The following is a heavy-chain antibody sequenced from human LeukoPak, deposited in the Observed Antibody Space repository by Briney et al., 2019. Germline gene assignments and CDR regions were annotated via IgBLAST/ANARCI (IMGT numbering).Heavy chain of an antibody. Sequence: PSETLSLTCTVSGGSISSYYWSWIRQPPGKGLEWIGYIYYSGSTNYNPSLKSRVTISLDTSKNQFSLKLSSVTAADTAVYYCARVIGYCSSTSCPGGFDPWGQGTLVTVSS. CDR2: IYYSGST. CDR3: ARVIGYCSSTSCPGGFDP. V-gene: IGHV4-59*01. D-gene: IGHD2-2*01. J-gene: IGHJ5*02. CDR1: GGSISSYY.